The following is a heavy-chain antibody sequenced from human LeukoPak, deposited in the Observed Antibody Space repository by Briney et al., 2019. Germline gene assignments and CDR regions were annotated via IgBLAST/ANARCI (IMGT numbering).Heavy chain of an antibody. D-gene: IGHD2-2*01. Sequence: GGSLRLSCAASGFTFSAYAMSWVRQAPGKGLEWVSTITDSSSSPYYADSVKGRFTISRDNSKNTLYLQMSSLRAEDTAVYYCAKGRGGSPSCYDYWDQGTLVTVSS. CDR1: GFTFSAYA. CDR2: ITDSSSSP. CDR3: AKGRGGSPSCYDY. J-gene: IGHJ4*02. V-gene: IGHV3-23*01.